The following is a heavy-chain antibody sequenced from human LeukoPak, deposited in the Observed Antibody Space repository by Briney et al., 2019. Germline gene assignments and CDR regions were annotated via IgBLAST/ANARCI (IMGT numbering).Heavy chain of an antibody. Sequence: PSETLSFTCTVSGGSISSYYWSWIRQPPGKGLEWIGYIYYSGSTNYNPSLKSRVTISVDTSKNQFSLKLSSVTAADTAVYYCARDKEGLARTDYWGQGTLVTVSS. V-gene: IGHV4-59*01. CDR2: IYYSGST. CDR3: ARDKEGLARTDY. CDR1: GGSISSYY. J-gene: IGHJ4*02. D-gene: IGHD3/OR15-3a*01.